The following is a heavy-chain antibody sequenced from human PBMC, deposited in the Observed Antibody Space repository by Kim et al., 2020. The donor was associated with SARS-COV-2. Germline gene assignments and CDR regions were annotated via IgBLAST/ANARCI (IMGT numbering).Heavy chain of an antibody. CDR2: ISGSGGST. V-gene: IGHV3-23*01. J-gene: IGHJ4*02. CDR1: GFPFSSYA. D-gene: IGHD2-2*01. CDR3: AKREDIVVVPAAMS. Sequence: GGSLRLSCAASGFPFSSYAMSWVRQAPGKGLEWVSAISGSGGSTYYADSVKGRFTISRDNSKNTLYLQMNSLRAEDTAVYYCAKREDIVVVPAAMSWGQGTLGTVS.